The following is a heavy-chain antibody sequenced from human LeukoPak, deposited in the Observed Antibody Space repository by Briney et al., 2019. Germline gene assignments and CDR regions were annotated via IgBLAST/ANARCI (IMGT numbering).Heavy chain of an antibody. J-gene: IGHJ6*03. CDR2: ISAYNGNT. D-gene: IGHD5-18*01. CDR1: GYTFTSYG. Sequence: ASVKVSCKASGYTFTSYGISWVRQAPGQGLEWMGWISAYNGNTNYAQKFQGRVTMTRDTSISTAYMELSRLRSDDTAVYYCARDAGEEGYSYGSGRDYYYYMDVWGKGTTVTISS. V-gene: IGHV1-18*01. CDR3: ARDAGEEGYSYGSGRDYYYYMDV.